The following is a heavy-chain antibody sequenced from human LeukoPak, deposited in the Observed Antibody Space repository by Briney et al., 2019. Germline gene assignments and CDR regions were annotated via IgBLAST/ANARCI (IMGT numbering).Heavy chain of an antibody. CDR3: TRETMGASTIEY. CDR1: GGSISSYY. J-gene: IGHJ4*02. Sequence: SETLSLTCTVSGGSISSYYWSWIRQPAGKGLEWIGRIFATGGTNHNPSLRSRVTMSVDTSKNQLSLRLTSMTAADTAVYYCTRETMGASTIEYWGQGILVTVSS. D-gene: IGHD1-26*01. V-gene: IGHV4-4*07. CDR2: IFATGGT.